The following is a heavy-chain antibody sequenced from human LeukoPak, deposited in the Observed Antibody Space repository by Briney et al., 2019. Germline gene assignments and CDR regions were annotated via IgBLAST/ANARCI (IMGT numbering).Heavy chain of an antibody. Sequence: TGGSLRLSCVASGFTFSDYWIHWVRQAPGKGLEWVSAISGSGGSTYYADSVKGRFTISSDNSKNTLYLQMNSLRAEDTAVYYCAKIPIKYYSDSSGYFGDYWGQGTLVTVSS. J-gene: IGHJ4*02. CDR2: ISGSGGST. CDR1: GFTFSDYW. D-gene: IGHD3-22*01. CDR3: AKIPIKYYSDSSGYFGDY. V-gene: IGHV3-23*01.